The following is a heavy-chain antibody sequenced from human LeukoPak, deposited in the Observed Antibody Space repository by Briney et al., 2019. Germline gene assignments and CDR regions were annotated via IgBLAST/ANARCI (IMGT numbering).Heavy chain of an antibody. D-gene: IGHD6-19*01. V-gene: IGHV3-30*03. CDR2: ISYDGSNK. CDR3: AAGSDSSGWE. CDR1: GFTFSSYG. J-gene: IGHJ4*02. Sequence: GGSLRLSCAASGFTFSSYGMHWVRQAPGKGLEWVAVISYDGSNKYYADSVKGRFTISRDNSKDTLYLQMNSLRAEDTAVYYCAAGSDSSGWEWGQGTLVTVSS.